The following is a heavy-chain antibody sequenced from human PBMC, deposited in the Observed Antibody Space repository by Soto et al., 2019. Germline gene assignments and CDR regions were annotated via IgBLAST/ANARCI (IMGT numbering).Heavy chain of an antibody. CDR3: ARARRGYCSGGSCLMDV. CDR1: GGTFSSYA. CDR2: IIPIFGTA. Sequence: SVKVSCKASGGTFSSYAISWVRQAPGQGLEWMGGIIPIFGTANYAQKFQGRVTITADESTSTAYMELSSLRSEDTAVYYCARARRGYCSGGSCLMDVWGQGTTVTVSS. D-gene: IGHD2-15*01. J-gene: IGHJ6*02. V-gene: IGHV1-69*13.